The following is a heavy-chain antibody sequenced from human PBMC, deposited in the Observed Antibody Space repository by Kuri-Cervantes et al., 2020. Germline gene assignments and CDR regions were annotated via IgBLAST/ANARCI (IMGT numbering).Heavy chain of an antibody. V-gene: IGHV3-38-3*01. CDR2: ISGGST. CDR3: ATVGRAARPGY. CDR1: GFTVSSNE. Sequence: GESLKISCAASGFTVSSNEMSWVRQAPGKGLEWVSSISGGSTYYADSRKGRFTISRDNSKNTLHLQMNSLRAEDTAVYYCATVGRAARPGYWGQGTLVTVSS. J-gene: IGHJ4*02. D-gene: IGHD6-6*01.